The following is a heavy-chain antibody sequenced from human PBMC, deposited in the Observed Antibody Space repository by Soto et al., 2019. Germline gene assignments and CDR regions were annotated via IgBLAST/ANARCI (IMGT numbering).Heavy chain of an antibody. CDR3: ASEYSSSSGGWAFEI. J-gene: IGHJ3*02. Sequence: RGESLKISCKGSGYSFTNYWIGWVRQMPGKGLEWMGIIYPGDSDTTYSPSFQGQVTISADKSISTAYLQWSSLKASGTAIYYCASEYSSSSGGWAFEIWGQGTMVTVSS. D-gene: IGHD6-6*01. V-gene: IGHV5-51*01. CDR1: GYSFTNYW. CDR2: IYPGDSDT.